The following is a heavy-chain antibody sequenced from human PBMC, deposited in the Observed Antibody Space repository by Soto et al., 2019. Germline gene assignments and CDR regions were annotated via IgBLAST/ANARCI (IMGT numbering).Heavy chain of an antibody. Sequence: PGGSLRLSCAASGFTFSSYDMHWVRQATGKGLEWVSAIGTAGDTYYPGSVKGRFTISRENAKNSLYLQMNSLRAEDTAVYYCARGALDGSGSYYIANYYYYYGMDVWGQGTTVTVSS. J-gene: IGHJ6*02. CDR2: IGTAGDT. V-gene: IGHV3-13*01. CDR1: GFTFSSYD. CDR3: ARGALDGSGSYYIANYYYYYGMDV. D-gene: IGHD3-10*01.